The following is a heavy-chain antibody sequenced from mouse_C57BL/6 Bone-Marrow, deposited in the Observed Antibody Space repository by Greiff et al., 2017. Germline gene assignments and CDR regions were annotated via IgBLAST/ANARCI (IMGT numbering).Heavy chain of an antibody. V-gene: IGHV10-1*01. J-gene: IGHJ3*01. CDR2: IRSKSNNYAT. CDR1: GFSFNTYA. Sequence: VQLKESGGGLVQPKGSLKLSCAASGFSFNTYAMNWVRQAPGKGLEWVARIRSKSNNYATYYADSVKDRFTISRDDYESMLYLQMNNLKTEDTAMDYWVRDWFAYWGQGTLVTVSA. CDR3: VRDWFAY.